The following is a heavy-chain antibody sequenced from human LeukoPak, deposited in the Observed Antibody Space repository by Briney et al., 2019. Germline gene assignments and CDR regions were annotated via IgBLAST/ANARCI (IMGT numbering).Heavy chain of an antibody. CDR2: IKSKTDGGTT. D-gene: IGHD5-18*01. CDR3: AKDSRYGYRWDYDY. CDR1: GFTFSNAW. Sequence: GGSLRLSCAASGFTFSNAWMSWVRQAPGKGLEWVGRIKSKTDGGTTDYAAPVKGRFTISRDNSQNTLFLQMNSLRAEDTAVYYCAKDSRYGYRWDYDYWGQGTLVTVSS. V-gene: IGHV3-15*01. J-gene: IGHJ4*02.